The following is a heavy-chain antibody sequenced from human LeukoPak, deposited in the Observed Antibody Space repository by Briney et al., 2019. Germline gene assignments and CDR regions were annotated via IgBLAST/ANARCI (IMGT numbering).Heavy chain of an antibody. Sequence: ASVKVSCKASGYTFTGYYMHWVRQAPGQGLVWMGWINPNSGGTNYAQKFQGRVTMTRDTSISTAYMELSRLRSDDTAVYYCARSSNPNYYGSGSYVPPDYWGQGTLVTVSS. V-gene: IGHV1-2*02. CDR2: INPNSGGT. J-gene: IGHJ4*02. CDR3: ARSSNPNYYGSGSYVPPDY. D-gene: IGHD3-10*01. CDR1: GYTFTGYY.